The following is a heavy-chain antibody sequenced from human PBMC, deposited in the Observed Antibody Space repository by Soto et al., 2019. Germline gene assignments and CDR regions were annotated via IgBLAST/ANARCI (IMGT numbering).Heavy chain of an antibody. V-gene: IGHV1-18*01. Sequence: GASVKVSCKASGYTFTSYGISWVRQAPGQGLEWMGWISAYNGNTNYAQKLQGRVTMTTDTSTSTAYMELNSLKTEDTAVYYCTTGAGPAYYYDSSRVPLDYWGQGTLVTVSS. D-gene: IGHD3-22*01. CDR1: GYTFTSYG. CDR3: TTGAGPAYYYDSSRVPLDY. J-gene: IGHJ4*02. CDR2: ISAYNGNT.